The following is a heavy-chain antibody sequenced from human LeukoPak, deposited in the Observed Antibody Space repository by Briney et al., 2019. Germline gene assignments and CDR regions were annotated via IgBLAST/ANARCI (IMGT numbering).Heavy chain of an antibody. Sequence: GGSLRLSCAASGFTFSSYAMSWVRQAPGKGLEWVSAISGSGGSTYYADSVKGRFTISRDNSKNTLYLQMNSLRAEDTAVYYCAKDRTDTAMVIDPSFDYWGQGTLVTVSS. J-gene: IGHJ4*02. D-gene: IGHD5-18*01. V-gene: IGHV3-23*01. CDR3: AKDRTDTAMVIDPSFDY. CDR1: GFTFSSYA. CDR2: ISGSGGST.